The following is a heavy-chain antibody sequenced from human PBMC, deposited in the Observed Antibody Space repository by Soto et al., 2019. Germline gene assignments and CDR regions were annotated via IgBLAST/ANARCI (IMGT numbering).Heavy chain of an antibody. CDR3: ARNMDYYYGPGSGNGHGV. CDR2: INPKFGDT. D-gene: IGHD3-10*01. J-gene: IGHJ6*02. CDR1: GYTFTAYY. Sequence: QVQLVQSGAEVKEPGDSVRVSCEASGYTFTAYYIHWVRQAPGQGLEWMGWINPKFGDTTYAQDCQGRLTLTRDMSISTVYMDLSRLTSDDTAIYYCARNMDYYYGPGSGNGHGVWGQGTTVNVFS. V-gene: IGHV1-2*02.